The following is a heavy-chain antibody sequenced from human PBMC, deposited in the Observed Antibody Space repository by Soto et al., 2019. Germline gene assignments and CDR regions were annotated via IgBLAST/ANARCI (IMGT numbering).Heavy chain of an antibody. CDR3: ARFARVAGTFDWFDP. V-gene: IGHV1-69*05. CDR2: IIPIFGTA. J-gene: IGHJ5*02. Sequence: SVKVSCKASGGTFSSYAISWVRQAPGQGLEWMGGIIPIFGTANYAQKFQGRVTITTDESTSTAYMELSSLRSEDTAVYYCARFARVAGTFDWFDPWGQGTLVTVSS. CDR1: GGTFSSYA. D-gene: IGHD6-19*01.